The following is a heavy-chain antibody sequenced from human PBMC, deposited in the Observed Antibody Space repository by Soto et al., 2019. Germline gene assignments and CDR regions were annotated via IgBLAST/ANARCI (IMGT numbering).Heavy chain of an antibody. V-gene: IGHV4-61*01. CDR3: AREAFCGGDCHKIDY. CDR1: GGSVSSGSYY. CDR2: IYYSGST. D-gene: IGHD2-21*02. Sequence: SETLSLTCTVSGGSVSSGSYYWSWIRQPPGKGLEWIGYIYYSGSTNYNPSLKSRVTISVDTSKNQFSLKLSSVTAADTAVYYCAREAFCGGDCHKIDYWGQGTLVTVSS. J-gene: IGHJ4*02.